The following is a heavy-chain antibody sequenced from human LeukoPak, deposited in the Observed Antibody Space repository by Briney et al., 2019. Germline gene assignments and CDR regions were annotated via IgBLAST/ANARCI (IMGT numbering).Heavy chain of an antibody. CDR2: MSSTSSFI. V-gene: IGHV3-21*01. J-gene: IGHJ4*02. D-gene: IGHD3-22*01. CDR1: GFTFSSYS. CDR3: ESSLYYDSSGYMRGLYYFDY. Sequence: GGSLRLSCAASGFTFSSYSMNWVRQAPGQGLEWVSSMSSTSSFIYYADSVKGRFTISRDNAKNSLYLQMNSLTAEDTAVFYCESSLYYDSSGYMRGLYYFDYWGQGTLVTVSS.